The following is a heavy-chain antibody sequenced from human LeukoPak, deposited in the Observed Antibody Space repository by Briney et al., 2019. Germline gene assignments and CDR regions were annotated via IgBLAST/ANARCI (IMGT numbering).Heavy chain of an antibody. CDR2: INSDGSST. V-gene: IGHV3-74*01. J-gene: IGHJ5*02. CDR1: GFTFTSYW. Sequence: PGGSLRLSCAASGFTFTSYWMHWVRQAPGKGLVWVSRINSDGSSTTYADSVKGRFTISRDNSKNTLYLQMDSLRAEDTAMYYCARQGGLGNYATGSWFDPWGQGTLVTVSS. D-gene: IGHD1-7*01. CDR3: ARQGGLGNYATGSWFDP.